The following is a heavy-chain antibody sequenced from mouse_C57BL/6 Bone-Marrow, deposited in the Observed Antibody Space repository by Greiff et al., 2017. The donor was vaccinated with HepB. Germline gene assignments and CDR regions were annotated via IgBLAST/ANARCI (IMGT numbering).Heavy chain of an antibody. V-gene: IGHV1-64*01. J-gene: IGHJ2*01. D-gene: IGHD2-2*01. CDR3: ARSTMVTTGGYYFDY. CDR1: GYTFTSYW. CDR2: IHPNSGST. Sequence: QVQLQQPGAELVKPGASVKLSCKASGYTFTSYWMHWVKQRPGQGLEWIGMIHPNSGSTNYNEKFKSKATLTVDKSSSTAYMQLSSLTSEDSAVYYCARSTMVTTGGYYFDYWGQGTTLTVSS.